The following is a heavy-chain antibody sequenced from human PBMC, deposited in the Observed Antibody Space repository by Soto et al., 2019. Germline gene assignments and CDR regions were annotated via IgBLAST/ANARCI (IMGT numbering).Heavy chain of an antibody. V-gene: IGHV2-70*01. Sequence: SGPTLVNPTQTLTLTWTFSGFSLSTSGMCVSWIRQPPGKALEWLALIDWDDDKYYSTSLKTRLTISKDTSKNQVVLTMTNMDPVDTATYYCARVGARWELPTYYYYGMDVWGQGTTVTVSS. J-gene: IGHJ6*02. CDR3: ARVGARWELPTYYYYGMDV. D-gene: IGHD1-26*01. CDR2: IDWDDDK. CDR1: GFSLSTSGMC.